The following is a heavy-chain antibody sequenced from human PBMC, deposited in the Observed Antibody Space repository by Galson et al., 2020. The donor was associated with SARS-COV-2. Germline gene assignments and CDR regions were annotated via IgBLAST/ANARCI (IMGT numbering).Heavy chain of an antibody. CDR3: GAGEYYYDSSGYLGPYYYYGMDV. D-gene: IGHD3-22*01. V-gene: IGHV4-31*03. J-gene: IGHJ6*02. CDR2: IYYSGST. CDR1: GGSISSGGYY. Sequence: ETSETLSLTCTVSGGSISSGGYYWSWIRQHPGKGLEWIGYIYYSGSTYYNPSLKSRVTISVDTSKNQFSLKLSSVTAADTAVYYCGAGEYYYDSSGYLGPYYYYGMDVWGQGTTVTVSS.